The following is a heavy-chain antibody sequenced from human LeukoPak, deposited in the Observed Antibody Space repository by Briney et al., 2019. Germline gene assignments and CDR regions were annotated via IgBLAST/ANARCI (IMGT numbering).Heavy chain of an antibody. CDR1: GGSISSYY. Sequence: SETLSLTCTVSGGSISSYYWSWIRQPPGKGLEWIGYIYYSGSTNYSPSLKSRVTISVDTSKNQFSLKLSSVTAADTAVYYCARGAMWDYGSGSYYNLNWFDPWGQGTLVTVSS. D-gene: IGHD3-10*01. V-gene: IGHV4-59*08. CDR2: IYYSGST. CDR3: ARGAMWDYGSGSYYNLNWFDP. J-gene: IGHJ5*02.